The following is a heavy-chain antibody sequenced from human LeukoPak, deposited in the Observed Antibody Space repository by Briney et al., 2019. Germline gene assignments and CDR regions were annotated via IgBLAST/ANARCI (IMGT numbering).Heavy chain of an antibody. CDR3: ARVGDFQSVAGNCDS. CDR1: GFTVSSNY. Sequence: GGSLRLSCAASGFTVSSNYMSWVRQAPGKGLEWVSAISSSSSYIYYADSVKGRFTISRDNAKNSLYLQMNSLRAEDTAVYYCARVGDFQSVAGNCDSWGQGTLVTVSS. D-gene: IGHD6-19*01. J-gene: IGHJ5*01. V-gene: IGHV3-21*01. CDR2: ISSSSSYI.